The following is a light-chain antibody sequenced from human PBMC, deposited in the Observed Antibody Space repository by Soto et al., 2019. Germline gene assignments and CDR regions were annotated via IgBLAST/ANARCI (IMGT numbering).Light chain of an antibody. CDR2: EVS. Sequence: QSALTQPPSASGSPGQSVTISCTGTSSDVGGYNYVSWYQQHPGKAPKLMIYEVSKRPSGVPDRFSGSKSGNTASLTVSGLQAEDEADYYCSSYAGRTNVVFGGGTKLTVL. V-gene: IGLV2-8*01. CDR1: SSDVGGYNY. CDR3: SSYAGRTNVV. J-gene: IGLJ3*02.